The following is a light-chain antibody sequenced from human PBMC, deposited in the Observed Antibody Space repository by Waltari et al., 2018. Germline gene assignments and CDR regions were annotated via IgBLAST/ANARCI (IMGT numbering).Light chain of an antibody. V-gene: IGKV3-15*01. CDR2: AAS. CDR1: RSVGTN. CDR3: QQFNDWPRT. Sequence: EVVMTQSPATLSVSPGESATLSCRASRSVGTNVVWYQQRPGRPPRPVIYAASIRATDTPARFRGSGSGTEFSLTISSLQSEDFAVYYCQQFNDWPRTFGQGTRVEI. J-gene: IGKJ1*01.